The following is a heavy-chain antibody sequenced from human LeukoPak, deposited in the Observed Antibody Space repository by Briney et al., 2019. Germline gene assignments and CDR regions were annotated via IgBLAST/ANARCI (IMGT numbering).Heavy chain of an antibody. CDR3: ARVGAQTTDFDY. D-gene: IGHD1-1*01. CDR1: GGSISSYY. Sequence: SETLSLTCTVSGGSISSYYWSWIRQPPGKGLEWIGYIYYSGSTNYNPSLKSRVTISVDTSKNQSSLKLSSVTAADTAVYYCARVGAQTTDFDYWGQGTLVTVSS. V-gene: IGHV4-59*01. CDR2: IYYSGST. J-gene: IGHJ4*02.